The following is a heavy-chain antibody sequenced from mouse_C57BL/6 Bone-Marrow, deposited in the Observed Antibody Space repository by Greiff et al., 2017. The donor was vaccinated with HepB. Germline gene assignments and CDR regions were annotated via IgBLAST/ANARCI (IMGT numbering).Heavy chain of an antibody. D-gene: IGHD1-1*01. Sequence: EVMLVESGGGLVKPGGSLKLSCAASGFTFSDYGMHWVRQAPEKGLEWVAYISSGSSTIYYADTVKGRFTIARDNAKNTLFLQMTSLRSEDTSMYYCARYGSSYFDYWGQGTTLTVSS. CDR2: ISSGSSTI. V-gene: IGHV5-17*01. J-gene: IGHJ2*01. CDR1: GFTFSDYG. CDR3: ARYGSSYFDY.